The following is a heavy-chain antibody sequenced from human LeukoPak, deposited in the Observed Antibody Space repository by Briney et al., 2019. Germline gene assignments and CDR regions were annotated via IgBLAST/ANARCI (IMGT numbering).Heavy chain of an antibody. Sequence: PGGSLRLSCAAFGFTFSDYYMTWIRQAPGKGLVWVSRINSDGSSTSYADSVKGRFTISRDNAKNTLYLQMNSLRAEDTAVYYCVRALHGWYSGYFDYWGQGTLVTVSS. D-gene: IGHD6-19*01. J-gene: IGHJ4*02. CDR2: INSDGSST. V-gene: IGHV3-74*01. CDR3: VRALHGWYSGYFDY. CDR1: GFTFSDYY.